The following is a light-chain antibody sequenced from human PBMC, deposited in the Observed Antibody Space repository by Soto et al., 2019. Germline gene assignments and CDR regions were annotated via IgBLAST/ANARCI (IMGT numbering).Light chain of an antibody. CDR3: LQTIQLPRT. CDR2: TAS. CDR1: QGITRY. J-gene: IGKJ1*01. V-gene: IGKV1-27*01. Sequence: DIQFTQSQCSLSASIGAGVATPCRVRQGITRYFNWYRQKAGKVPKFLIYTASNLQSGVPSRFSGSGSGTDFTLKISRVEAEDVGVYYCLQTIQLPRTFGHGTKL.